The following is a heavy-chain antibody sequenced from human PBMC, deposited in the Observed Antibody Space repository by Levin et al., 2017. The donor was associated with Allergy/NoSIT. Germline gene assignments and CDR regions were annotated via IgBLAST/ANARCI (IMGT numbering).Heavy chain of an antibody. CDR3: ARELGGVTTISAFDY. CDR2: INPNSGGT. V-gene: IGHV1-2*02. D-gene: IGHD2-21*02. J-gene: IGHJ4*02. CDR1: GYTFTGYY. Sequence: ASVKVSCKASGYTFTGYYMHWVRQAPGQGLEWMGWINPNSGGTNYAQKFQGRVTMTRDTSISTAYMELSRLRSDDTAVYYCARELGGVTTISAFDYWGQGTLVTVSS.